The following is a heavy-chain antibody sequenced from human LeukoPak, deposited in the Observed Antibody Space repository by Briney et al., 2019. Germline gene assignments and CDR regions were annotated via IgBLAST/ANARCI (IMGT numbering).Heavy chain of an antibody. J-gene: IGHJ4*02. V-gene: IGHV1-18*01. CDR2: ISAYNGNT. CDR1: GYTFTSYG. CDR3: ARAPPQGGGILTGYDDY. D-gene: IGHD3-9*01. Sequence: ASVKVSCKASGYTFTSYGISWVRQAPGQGLERMGWISAYNGNTNYAQKLQGRVTMTTDTSTSTAYMELRSLRSDDTAVYYCARAPPQGGGILTGYDDYWGQGTLVTVSS.